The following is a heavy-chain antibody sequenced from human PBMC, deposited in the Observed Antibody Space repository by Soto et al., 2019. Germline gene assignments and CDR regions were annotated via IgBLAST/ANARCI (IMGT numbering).Heavy chain of an antibody. V-gene: IGHV4-59*01. J-gene: IGHJ5*02. Sequence: SETLSLTCTVAGGSISSYYGSWIRQPPGKGLEWIGYIYYSGSTNYNPSLKSRVTISVDTSKNQFSLKLSSVTAADTAVYYCARETSQGYCSGGSCYSFYHWFDPWGQGTLVTVSS. CDR2: IYYSGST. D-gene: IGHD2-15*01. CDR1: GGSISSYY. CDR3: ARETSQGYCSGGSCYSFYHWFDP.